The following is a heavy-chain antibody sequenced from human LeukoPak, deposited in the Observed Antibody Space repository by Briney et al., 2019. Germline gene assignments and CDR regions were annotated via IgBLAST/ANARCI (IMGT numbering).Heavy chain of an antibody. CDR2: IYPGDSDT. CDR3: ARRGVVAVDAFDI. D-gene: IGHD2-21*01. CDR1: GYSFTSYW. V-gene: IGHV5-51*01. J-gene: IGHJ3*02. Sequence: GESLKISCKGSGYSFTSYWNGWVRQMPGKGLEWMGIIYPGDSDTRYTPSFQGQVTISADKSISTAYLQWSSLKASDTAMYYCARRGVVAVDAFDIWGQGTMVTVSS.